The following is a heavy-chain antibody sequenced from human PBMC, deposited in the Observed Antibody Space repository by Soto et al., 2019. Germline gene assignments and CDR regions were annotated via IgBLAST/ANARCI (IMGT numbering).Heavy chain of an antibody. CDR1: GFTFSSYA. D-gene: IGHD3-10*01. CDR3: AKVNRSITMVRGVAYYYYGMDV. CDR2: ISGSGGST. J-gene: IGHJ6*02. V-gene: IGHV3-23*01. Sequence: GGSLRLSCAASGFTFSSYAMSWVRQAPGKGLEWVSAISGSGGSTYYADSVKGRFTISRDNSKNTLYLQMNSLRAEDTAVYYCAKVNRSITMVRGVAYYYYGMDVWGQGTTVTVS.